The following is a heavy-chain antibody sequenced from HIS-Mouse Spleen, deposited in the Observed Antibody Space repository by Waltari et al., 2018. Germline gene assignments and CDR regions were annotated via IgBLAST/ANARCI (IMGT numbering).Heavy chain of an antibody. CDR1: GGSISSSSYY. Sequence: QLQLQESGPGLVKPSETLSLTCTVSGGSISSSSYYLGWIRQPPGKGLEGIGSIYYSGSTYYNPSLKSRVTISVDTSKNQFSLKLSSVTAADTAVYYCAREIPYSSSWYDWYFDLWGRGTLVTVSS. CDR2: IYYSGST. CDR3: AREIPYSSSWYDWYFDL. J-gene: IGHJ2*01. V-gene: IGHV4-39*07. D-gene: IGHD6-13*01.